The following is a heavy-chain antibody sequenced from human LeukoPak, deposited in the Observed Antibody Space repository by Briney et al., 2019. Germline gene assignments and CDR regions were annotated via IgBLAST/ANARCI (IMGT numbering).Heavy chain of an antibody. V-gene: IGHV3-30*02. CDR3: AKSIEAPPDVYYFDY. Sequence: GGSLRLSCATSGFTFSSYGMNWVRQAPGKGLEWLASIRSDNSDTYYADSVKGRFTISRDNSKNTLYLQMNSLRAEDTAVYYCAKSIEAPPDVYYFDYWGQGSLVTVSS. J-gene: IGHJ4*02. CDR1: GFTFSSYG. CDR2: IRSDNSDT. D-gene: IGHD6-6*01.